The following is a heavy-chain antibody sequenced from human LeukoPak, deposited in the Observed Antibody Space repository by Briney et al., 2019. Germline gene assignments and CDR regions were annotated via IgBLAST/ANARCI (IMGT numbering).Heavy chain of an antibody. CDR3: ARVNYYDSSEFYFGWLDP. V-gene: IGHV3-20*01. J-gene: IGHJ5*02. D-gene: IGHD3-22*01. CDR1: GFTFDDYG. Sequence: GGSLRLSCAAFGFTFDDYGMTWVRQAPGKGLEWVSGINWNGGSTGYADSVKGRFTISRYNAKSSLYLEMNSLRAEDTALYHCARVNYYDSSEFYFGWLDPWGQGTLVTVSS. CDR2: INWNGGST.